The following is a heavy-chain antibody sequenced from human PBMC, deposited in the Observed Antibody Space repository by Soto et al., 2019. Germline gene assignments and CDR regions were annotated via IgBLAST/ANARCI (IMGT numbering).Heavy chain of an antibody. J-gene: IGHJ4*02. CDR1: GYTFTNYY. Sequence: GASVKVSCKASGYTFTNYYMHWVRQAPGQGLEWMGWINPFDGSRMFAQSFQGRVTMTRDTSTSTVYMEVSSLRSEDTAVYYCSRVDPGETSPFDHWGQGTLVTVSS. CDR2: INPFDGSR. CDR3: SRVDPGETSPFDH. V-gene: IGHV1-46*03. D-gene: IGHD3-10*01.